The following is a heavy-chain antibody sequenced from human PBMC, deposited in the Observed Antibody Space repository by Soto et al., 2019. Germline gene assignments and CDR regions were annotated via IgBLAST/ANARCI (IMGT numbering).Heavy chain of an antibody. CDR1: GFSFSSYG. CDR2: IWYDGSNK. V-gene: IGHV3-33*01. D-gene: IGHD3-10*01. J-gene: IGHJ6*02. Sequence: GGSLRLSCAASGFSFSSYGMHWVRQAPGKGLEWVAAIWYDGSNKYYADSVKGRFTISRDNSKNTLYLQMNSLRAEDTAVYYCAREDAYYSGSGRDYYYGMDVWGQGTTVTSP. CDR3: AREDAYYSGSGRDYYYGMDV.